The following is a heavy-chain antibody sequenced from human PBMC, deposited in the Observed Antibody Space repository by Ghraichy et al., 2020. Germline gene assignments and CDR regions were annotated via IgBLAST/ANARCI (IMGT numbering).Heavy chain of an antibody. Sequence: SCTASGFTLRNYAMSWVRQAPGKGLEWVSLISGCAGSTYYADSVKGRFTISRDNSKNTLYLQMDGLRAEDTAVYFCAKGVTMYFSDPFDYWGRGTLVTVSS. V-gene: IGHV3-23*01. D-gene: IGHD4/OR15-4a*01. CDR2: ISGCAGST. CDR3: AKGVTMYFSDPFDY. J-gene: IGHJ4*02. CDR1: GFTLRNYA.